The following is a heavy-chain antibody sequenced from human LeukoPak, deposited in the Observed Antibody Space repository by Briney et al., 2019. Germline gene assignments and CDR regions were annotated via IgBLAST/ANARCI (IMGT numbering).Heavy chain of an antibody. J-gene: IGHJ4*02. V-gene: IGHV4-39*07. CDR2: IYYSGST. Sequence: SETLSLTCTVSGGPISSSSYYWGWIRQPPGKGLEWIGSIYYSGSTYYNPSLKSRVTISVDTSKNQFSLKLSSVTAADTAVYYCARAAPDSSGYYLDYWGQGTLVTVSS. D-gene: IGHD3-22*01. CDR3: ARAAPDSSGYYLDY. CDR1: GGPISSSSYY.